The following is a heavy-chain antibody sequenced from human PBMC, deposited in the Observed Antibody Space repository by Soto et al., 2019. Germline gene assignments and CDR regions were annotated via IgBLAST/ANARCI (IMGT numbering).Heavy chain of an antibody. CDR2: IGGARSSTI. J-gene: IGHJ6*02. CDR3: ARDFGYDDV. CDR1: GFTFSIYI. V-gene: IGHV3-48*02. D-gene: IGHD3-22*01. Sequence: GGSLRLSFAASGFTFSIYIMNWVRQAPGKGLEWVSQIGGARSSTIYYADSVKGRFTISRDNAKNSLYLQMNSLRDEDTAVYYCARDFGYDDVWGQGTTVTVSS.